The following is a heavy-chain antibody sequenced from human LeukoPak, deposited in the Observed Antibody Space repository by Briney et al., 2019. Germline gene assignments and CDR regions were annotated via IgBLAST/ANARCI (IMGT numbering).Heavy chain of an antibody. CDR2: ISGSGGST. CDR3: VRDVNSGSYYSAAINYFDY. J-gene: IGHJ4*02. Sequence: PGGSLGLSCAASGFTFNTYAMSWVRQAPGKGLEWVSGISGSGGSTYYADSVKGRFTISRDNSKNTLYLQMNSLRAEDTAVYYCVRDVNSGSYYSAAINYFDYWGQGALVTVFS. V-gene: IGHV3-23*01. CDR1: GFTFNTYA. D-gene: IGHD1-26*01.